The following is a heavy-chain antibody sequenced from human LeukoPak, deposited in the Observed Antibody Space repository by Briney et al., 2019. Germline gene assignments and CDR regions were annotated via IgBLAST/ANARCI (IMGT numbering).Heavy chain of an antibody. CDR2: INPNSGGT. CDR3: AREGYYDILTGYYSGYYYYYMDV. Sequence: ASVKLSFNASEYTFTDYYIHWVRQAPGQGLEWMGWINPNSGGTNYAQKLQGRVTMTTDTSTSTAYMELRSLRSDDTAVYYCAREGYYDILTGYYSGYYYYYMDVWGKGTTVTISS. CDR1: EYTFTDYY. J-gene: IGHJ6*03. D-gene: IGHD3-9*01. V-gene: IGHV1-2*02.